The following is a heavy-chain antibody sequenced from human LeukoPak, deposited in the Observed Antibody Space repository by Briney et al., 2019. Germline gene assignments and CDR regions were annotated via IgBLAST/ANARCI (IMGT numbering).Heavy chain of an antibody. J-gene: IGHJ4*02. CDR1: GGSISSSSDF. V-gene: IGHV4-39*07. CDR3: ARGREGSGSYYPYYFDY. CDR2: IYYSGST. Sequence: SETLSLTCTVSGGSISSSSDFWGWIRQPPGKGLEWIGSIYYSGSTYYNPSLKSRVTISVDTSKNQFSLKLSSVTAADTAVYYCARGREGSGSYYPYYFDYWGQGTLVTVSS. D-gene: IGHD3-10*01.